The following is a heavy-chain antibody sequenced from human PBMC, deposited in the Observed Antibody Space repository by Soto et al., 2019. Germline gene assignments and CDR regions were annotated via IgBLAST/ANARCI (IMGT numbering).Heavy chain of an antibody. CDR3: ARDRITDSSSWYQGDYYGMDV. CDR2: TYYRSKWYN. Sequence: SQTLSLTCAISGDSVSSNSAAWNWIRQSPSRGLEWLGRTYYRSKWYNDYAVSVKSRITINPDTSKNQFSLQLNSVTPEDTAVYYCARDRITDSSSWYQGDYYGMDVWGQGTTVNSP. CDR1: GDSVSSNSAA. V-gene: IGHV6-1*01. D-gene: IGHD6-13*01. J-gene: IGHJ6*02.